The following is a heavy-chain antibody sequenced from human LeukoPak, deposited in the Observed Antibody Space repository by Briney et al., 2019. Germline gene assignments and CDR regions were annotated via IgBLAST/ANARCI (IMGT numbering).Heavy chain of an antibody. CDR3: ARGSPAAILGYFDY. CDR1: GGTFSSYA. J-gene: IGHJ4*02. CDR2: IIPIFGTA. D-gene: IGHD2-2*01. Sequence: SVKVSCKASGGTFSSYAISWVRQAPGQGLEWMGGIIPIFGTANYAQKFQGRVTITTDESTSTASMELSSLRSEDTAVYYCARGSPAAILGYFDYWGQGTLVTVSS. V-gene: IGHV1-69*05.